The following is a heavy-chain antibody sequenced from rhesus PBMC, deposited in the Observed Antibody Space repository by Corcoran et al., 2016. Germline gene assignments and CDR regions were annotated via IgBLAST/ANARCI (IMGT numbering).Heavy chain of an antibody. CDR2: INPYNGKT. Sequence: QVQLVQSGAEVKKPGSSVKVSCKASGYTFTDYYLHWVRQAPRQGLEWMGWINPYNGKTKYAHKFQGRVTMTSDTSTSTAYMELSSLRSEDTAVYYCAREGGQQLFYGLDSWGQGVVVTVSS. D-gene: IGHD6-43*01. CDR1: GYTFTDYY. V-gene: IGHV1S2*01. CDR3: AREGGQQLFYGLDS. J-gene: IGHJ6*01.